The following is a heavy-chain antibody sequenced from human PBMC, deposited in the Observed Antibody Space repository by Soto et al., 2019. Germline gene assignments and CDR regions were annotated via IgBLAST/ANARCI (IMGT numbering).Heavy chain of an antibody. CDR3: ARVGTVTTPGYFQH. CDR1: GFTFSSYA. CDR2: ISSNGGST. Sequence: EVQLVESVGGLVQPGGSLRLSCAASGFTFSSYAMHWVRQAPGKGLEYVSAISSNGGSTYYANSVKGRFTISRDNSKNTLYLQMGSLRAEDMAVYYCARVGTVTTPGYFQHWGQGTLVTVSS. V-gene: IGHV3-64*01. D-gene: IGHD4-17*01. J-gene: IGHJ1*01.